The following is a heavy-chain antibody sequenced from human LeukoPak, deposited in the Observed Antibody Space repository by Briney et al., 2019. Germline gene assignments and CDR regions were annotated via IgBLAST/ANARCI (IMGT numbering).Heavy chain of an antibody. CDR3: ARNGAVDWDAEYAFDI. CDR2: INHSGNT. CDR1: GGSFSNYY. Sequence: SETLSLTCAVYGGSFSNYYWSWIRQPPGKGLGWIGEINHSGNTNYNPSLKSRVTISVDTSKNQFSLKLSSVTAADTAVYYCARNGAVDWDAEYAFDIWGQGTWVTVSS. D-gene: IGHD3/OR15-3a*01. J-gene: IGHJ3*02. V-gene: IGHV4-34*01.